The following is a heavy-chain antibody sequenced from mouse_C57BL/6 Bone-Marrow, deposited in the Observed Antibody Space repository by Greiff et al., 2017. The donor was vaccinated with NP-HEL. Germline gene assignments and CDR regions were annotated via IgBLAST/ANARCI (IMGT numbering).Heavy chain of an antibody. CDR3: ARNGDYSISWFAY. CDR1: GFSLTSYG. V-gene: IGHV2-2*01. CDR2: IWSGGST. D-gene: IGHD2-5*01. J-gene: IGHJ3*01. Sequence: VKVEESGPGLVQPSQSLSITCTVSGFSLTSYGVHWVRQSPGKGLEWLGVIWSGGSTDYNAAFISRLSISKDNSKSQVFFKMNSLQADDTAIYYCARNGDYSISWFAYWGQGTLVTVSA.